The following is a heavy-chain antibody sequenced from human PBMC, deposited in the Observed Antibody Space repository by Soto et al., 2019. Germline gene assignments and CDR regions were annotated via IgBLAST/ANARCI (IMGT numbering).Heavy chain of an antibody. CDR2: IHYSGTT. CDR3: ARGAYCGFDCFFWFDS. CDR1: GGSINSYY. D-gene: IGHD2-21*02. J-gene: IGHJ5*01. Sequence: QVQLHESGPRLVKPSETLSLTCTVSGGSINSYYWHWIRQPPGEGLEWIGYIHYSGTTKYDASLGSRAIISRYASKNQFSLTLNSVTAGDTAVYFCARGAYCGFDCFFWFDSWGQGTLVTVAS. V-gene: IGHV4-59*01.